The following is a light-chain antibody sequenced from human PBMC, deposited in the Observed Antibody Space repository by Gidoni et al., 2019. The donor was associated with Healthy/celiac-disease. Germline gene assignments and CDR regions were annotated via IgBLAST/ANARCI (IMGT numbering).Light chain of an antibody. V-gene: IGKV3-20*01. J-gene: IGKJ2*03. CDR3: QQYGSSLYS. CDR2: GAS. CDR1: QSVSSSY. Sequence: EIVLTQSPGTLSLSPGERATLSCRASQSVSSSYLAWYQQKPGQAPRRLIYGASSRATGIPDRVSGSGSGTDFTLTISRLEPEDFAVYYCQQYGSSLYSFGQGTKLEIK.